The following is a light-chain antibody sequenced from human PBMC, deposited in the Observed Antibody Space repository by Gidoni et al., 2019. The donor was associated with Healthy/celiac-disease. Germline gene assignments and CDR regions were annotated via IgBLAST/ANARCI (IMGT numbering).Light chain of an antibody. CDR2: DAS. Sequence: DIQMTQSPSSLSASVGDRVTITCQASQDISNYLTWYQQKPGKAPKLLIYDASNLETGVPSRFSGSGSGTDFTFTISSLQPEDIATYYCQQYDNLPPHFTFGPGTKVDIK. V-gene: IGKV1-33*01. CDR1: QDISNY. J-gene: IGKJ3*01. CDR3: QQYDNLPPHFT.